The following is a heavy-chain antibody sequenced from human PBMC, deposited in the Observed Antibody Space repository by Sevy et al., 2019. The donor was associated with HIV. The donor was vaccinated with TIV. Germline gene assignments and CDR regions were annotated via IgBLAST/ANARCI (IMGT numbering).Heavy chain of an antibody. J-gene: IGHJ4*02. CDR1: GYTFTGYY. V-gene: IGHV1-2*02. Sequence: ASVTVSCKASGYTFTGYYMHWVRQAPGQGLEWMGWINPNSGGTNYAQKFQGRVTMTRDTSISTAYMELSRLRSDDTAVYYCARDQDILTGYSYYFDYWGQGTLVTVSS. D-gene: IGHD3-9*01. CDR2: INPNSGGT. CDR3: ARDQDILTGYSYYFDY.